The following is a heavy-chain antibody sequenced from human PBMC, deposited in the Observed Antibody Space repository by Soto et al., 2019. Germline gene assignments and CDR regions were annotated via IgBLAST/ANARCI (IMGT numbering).Heavy chain of an antibody. J-gene: IGHJ4*02. CDR1: GYTFTNYG. CDR3: ARVGAYCVSTSCHDY. V-gene: IGHV1-18*01. CDR2: ISAYNGNT. Sequence: QVQLVQSGAEVKKPGASVKVSCKASGYTFTNYGISWVRQAPGQGLEWMGWISAYNGNTDYAQKLQDRVTMTTDTSTSPAYMELRSLISDDTAVYYCARVGAYCVSTSCHDYWGQGTLVTVSS. D-gene: IGHD2-2*01.